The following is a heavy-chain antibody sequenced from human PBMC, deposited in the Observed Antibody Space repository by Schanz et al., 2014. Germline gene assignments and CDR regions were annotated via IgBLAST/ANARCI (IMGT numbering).Heavy chain of an antibody. CDR3: ARGDVNWFDP. CDR2: INPNSDGT. Sequence: QVQLVQSGAEVKKPGASVKVSCKASGYIFSSYAIHWLRQAPGQGPEWLGWINPNSDGTKYAQKFQGRVTMTRDTSVNTAYLDLSSLTSDDTAVYYCARGDVNWFDPWGQGTLVTVSS. CDR1: GYIFSSYA. J-gene: IGHJ5*02. V-gene: IGHV1-2*02.